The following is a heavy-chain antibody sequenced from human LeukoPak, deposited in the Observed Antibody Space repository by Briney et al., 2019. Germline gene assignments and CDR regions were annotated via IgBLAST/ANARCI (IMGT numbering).Heavy chain of an antibody. J-gene: IGHJ6*02. V-gene: IGHV4-31*03. CDR1: GGSISSGGYY. D-gene: IGHD3-3*01. Sequence: SQTLSLTCTVSGGSISSGGYYWSWIRQHPGKGLEWIGYIYYSGSTYYNPSLKSRVTISVDTSKNQFSLKLSSVTAADTAVYYCARGFLEWLFPYYYYGMDVWGQGTTVTVSS. CDR3: ARGFLEWLFPYYYYGMDV. CDR2: IYYSGST.